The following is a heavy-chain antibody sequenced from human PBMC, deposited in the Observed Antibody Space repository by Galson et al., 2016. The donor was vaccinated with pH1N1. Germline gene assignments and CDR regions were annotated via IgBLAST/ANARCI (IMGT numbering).Heavy chain of an antibody. Sequence: QSGAEVKKPGESLKISCQASGSTFTTYWIGWVRQMPGKGLEWMGIIYPGDSETKYSPSFEGQVTFSVDKSKNTAYLYWSSLKASDTAIYYCARRSTELGLDYWGQGVLVTVSS. V-gene: IGHV5-51*03. J-gene: IGHJ4*02. CDR3: ARRSTELGLDY. D-gene: IGHD2/OR15-2a*01. CDR1: GSTFTTYW. CDR2: IYPGDSET.